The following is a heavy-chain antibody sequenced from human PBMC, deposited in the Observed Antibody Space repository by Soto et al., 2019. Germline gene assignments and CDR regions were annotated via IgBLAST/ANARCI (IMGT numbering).Heavy chain of an antibody. Sequence: LSLTCTVSGGSINSGDYSWSWIRQPSGKGLEWCGDMYQSGSTFYNPSLKRRVTISIDRSENRFSLALNSVNAADTAVYYCARAKRWDAYDVWGQGTLVTVSS. J-gene: IGHJ3*01. CDR3: ARAKRWDAYDV. V-gene: IGHV4-30-2*01. CDR2: MYQSGST. CDR1: GGSINSGDYS.